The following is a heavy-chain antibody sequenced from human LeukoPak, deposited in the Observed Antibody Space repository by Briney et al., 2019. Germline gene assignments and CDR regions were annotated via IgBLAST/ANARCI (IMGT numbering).Heavy chain of an antibody. D-gene: IGHD4-17*01. V-gene: IGHV4-39*01. J-gene: IGHJ4*02. CDR3: ARNQRDYLFDY. CDR2: IYYSGNT. Sequence: SETLSLTCTVSGGPVSTSSYYWGWIRQPPGRGLEWIGSIYYSGNTYYNPSLKSRVTISVDTSKNQFSLKLSSVTTADTAVYYCARNQRDYLFDYWGQGTLVTVSS. CDR1: GGPVSTSSYY.